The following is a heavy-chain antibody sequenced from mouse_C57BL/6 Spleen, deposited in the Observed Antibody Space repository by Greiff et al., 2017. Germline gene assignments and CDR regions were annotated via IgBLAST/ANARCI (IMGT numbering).Heavy chain of an antibody. V-gene: IGHV2-2*01. D-gene: IGHD2-4*01. CDR1: GFSLTSYG. J-gene: IGHJ2*01. Sequence: VHLVESGPGLVQPSQSLSITCTVSGFSLTSYGVHWVRQSPGKGLEWLGVIWSGGSTDYNASFISRLSISKDNSKSQVFFKMNNLQADDTAIYYCARKGDYYDYDGFDYWGQGTTLTVSS. CDR2: IWSGGST. CDR3: ARKGDYYDYDGFDY.